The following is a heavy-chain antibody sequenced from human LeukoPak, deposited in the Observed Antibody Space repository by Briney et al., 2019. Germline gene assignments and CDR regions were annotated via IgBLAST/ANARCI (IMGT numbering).Heavy chain of an antibody. CDR1: GGSISSSTYY. D-gene: IGHD6-13*01. V-gene: IGHV4-39*07. CDR3: ARVDSSSWYRLDP. CDR2: IYYSGST. J-gene: IGHJ5*02. Sequence: SETLSLTCTVSGGSISSSTYYWGWIRQPPGKGLEWIGSIYYSGSTNYNPSLKSRVTMSVDTSKNQFSLKLSSVTAADTAVYYCARVDSSSWYRLDPWGQGTLVTVSS.